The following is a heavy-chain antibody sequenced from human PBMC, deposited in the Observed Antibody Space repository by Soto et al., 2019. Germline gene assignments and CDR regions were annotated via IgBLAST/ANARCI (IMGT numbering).Heavy chain of an antibody. V-gene: IGHV1-18*01. Sequence: QVQLVQSGGEVKKPGASVTVSCTASGYTFINYHSTWVRQAPGQGLEWMAWINTYNGMTDYAQRFQGRVTMTRDTSTSTAYMELRNLGSDDTAVYFCAKSPRGEMATDWGQGTLVTVSS. CDR2: INTYNGMT. CDR1: GYTFINYH. CDR3: AKSPRGEMATD. J-gene: IGHJ4*02. D-gene: IGHD5-12*01.